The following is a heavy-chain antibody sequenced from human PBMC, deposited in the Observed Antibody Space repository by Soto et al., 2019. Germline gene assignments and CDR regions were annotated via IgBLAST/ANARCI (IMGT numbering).Heavy chain of an antibody. Sequence: PSETLSLTCTVSGGSISSYYWSWIRQPPGKGLEWIGYIYYSGSTNYNPSLKSRVTISVDTSKNQFSLKLSSVTAADTAVYYCARGGGVVVPAASFDPWGQGTLVTVSS. D-gene: IGHD2-2*01. V-gene: IGHV4-59*01. CDR2: IYYSGST. J-gene: IGHJ5*02. CDR3: ARGGGVVVPAASFDP. CDR1: GGSISSYY.